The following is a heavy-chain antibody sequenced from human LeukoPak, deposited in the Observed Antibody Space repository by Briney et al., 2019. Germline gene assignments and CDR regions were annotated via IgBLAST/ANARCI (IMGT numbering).Heavy chain of an antibody. Sequence: SETLSLTCTVSGGSISSYYWSWIRQPPGKGLEWIGYIYYSGSTNYNPSLKSRVTISVDTSKNQFSLKLSSVTAADTAVYYCARLGHYYDSSGYLGDALDIWGQGTMVTVSS. CDR2: IYYSGST. V-gene: IGHV4-59*08. CDR3: ARLGHYYDSSGYLGDALDI. J-gene: IGHJ3*02. D-gene: IGHD3-22*01. CDR1: GGSISSYY.